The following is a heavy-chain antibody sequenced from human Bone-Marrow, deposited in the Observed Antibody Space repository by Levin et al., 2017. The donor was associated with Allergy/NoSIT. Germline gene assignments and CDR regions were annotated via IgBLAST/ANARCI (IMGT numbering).Heavy chain of an antibody. CDR2: IKPDGSEK. Sequence: SLRLSCPASGFPFPTYWMTWVRQAPGRGPEWVANIKPDGSEKYYVDSVKGRFTISRDNAKNSLYLQMDYLRLEDTAVYYCARGGRAGTGDYWGQGTLVTVSS. CDR3: ARGGRAGTGDY. J-gene: IGHJ4*02. V-gene: IGHV3-7*04. CDR1: GFPFPTYW. D-gene: IGHD6-13*01.